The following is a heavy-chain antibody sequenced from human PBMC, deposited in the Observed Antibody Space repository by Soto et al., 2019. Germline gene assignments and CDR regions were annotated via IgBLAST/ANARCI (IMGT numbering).Heavy chain of an antibody. CDR1: GDSVSSNSAA. Sequence: SQTLSLTCAISGDSVSSNSAAWNWIRQSPSRGLEWLGRTYYRSKWYNDYAVSVKSRITINPDTSKNQFSLQLNSVTPEDTAVYYCARGYEILTGTQYGMDVWGQGTTVTVSS. V-gene: IGHV6-1*01. CDR2: TYYRSKWYN. CDR3: ARGYEILTGTQYGMDV. D-gene: IGHD3-9*01. J-gene: IGHJ6*02.